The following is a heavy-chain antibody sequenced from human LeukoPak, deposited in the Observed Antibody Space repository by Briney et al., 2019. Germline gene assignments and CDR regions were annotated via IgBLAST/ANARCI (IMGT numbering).Heavy chain of an antibody. CDR3: AKCSSSWPISYYYYYYMDV. CDR1: GFTSSDYY. D-gene: IGHD6-13*01. Sequence: GGSLRLSCAASGFTSSDYYMSWIRQAPGKGLEWVAVISSDGGNKYYADSVKGRFTISRDNSKNTLYLQMNSLRAEDTAVYYCAKCSSSWPISYYYYYYMDVWGKGTTVTISS. CDR2: ISSDGGNK. V-gene: IGHV3-30*18. J-gene: IGHJ6*03.